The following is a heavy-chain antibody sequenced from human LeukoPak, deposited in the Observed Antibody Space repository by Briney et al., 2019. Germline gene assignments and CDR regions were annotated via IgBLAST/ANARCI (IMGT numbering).Heavy chain of an antibody. V-gene: IGHV1-18*01. J-gene: IGHJ4*02. CDR2: ISPYNGNT. D-gene: IGHD3-10*01. CDR3: ARGQPKFGELFAPLDY. Sequence: ASVKVSCKASGYTFITYGITWVRQAPGQGLEWMGWISPYNGNTNYAQNFQGRVTITTDTSATTVYTELRSLRSDDTAVYYCARGQPKFGELFAPLDYWGQGTLVTVSS. CDR1: GYTFITYG.